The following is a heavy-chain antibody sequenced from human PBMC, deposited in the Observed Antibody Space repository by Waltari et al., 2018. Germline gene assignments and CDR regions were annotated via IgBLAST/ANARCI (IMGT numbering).Heavy chain of an antibody. V-gene: IGHV3-23*01. D-gene: IGHD1-20*01. J-gene: IGHJ4*02. CDR2: ITVGDDT. CDR1: GITFSNYA. CDR3: ATPFYNWDDPLHS. Sequence: EVQLLESGVDLVQPGGSLRLSCAASGITFSNYAINWVRLAPGTGLEWVSAITVGDDTYYADSVKGRFTISRDTSKDTVHLQMNGLRAEDTAVYYCATPFYNWDDPLHSWGQGTLVTVSS.